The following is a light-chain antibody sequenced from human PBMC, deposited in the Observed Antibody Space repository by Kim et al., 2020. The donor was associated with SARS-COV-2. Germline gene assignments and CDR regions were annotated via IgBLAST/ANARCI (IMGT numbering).Light chain of an antibody. J-gene: IGKJ1*01. V-gene: IGKV3D-15*01. Sequence: GSPGERATLSCRASQSVSSTLAWYQQRPGQAPSLLIHGASTRATGISARFSGSGSGTEFTLTISSLQSEDFGVYYCQQYYSWPWTFGQGTKVDIK. CDR3: QQYYSWPWT. CDR1: QSVSST. CDR2: GAS.